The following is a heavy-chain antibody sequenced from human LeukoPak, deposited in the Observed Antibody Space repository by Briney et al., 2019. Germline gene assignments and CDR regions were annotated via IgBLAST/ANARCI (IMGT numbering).Heavy chain of an antibody. CDR2: ISGSGGNT. V-gene: IGHV3-23*01. J-gene: IGHJ6*02. Sequence: PGGSLRLSCAASGFTFSSYAMSWVRQAPGKGLEWVSAISGSGGNTYYADSVKGRFTISRDNSKNTLYLQMNSLRAEDTAVYYCAKAGAYYYYGMDVWGQGTTVTVSS. CDR1: GFTFSSYA. CDR3: AKAGAYYYYGMDV.